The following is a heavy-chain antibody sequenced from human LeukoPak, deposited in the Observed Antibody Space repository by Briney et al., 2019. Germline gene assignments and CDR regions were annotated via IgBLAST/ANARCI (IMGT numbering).Heavy chain of an antibody. V-gene: IGHV4-61*02. Sequence: TSETLSLTCTVSGGSISSGSYYWSWIRQPAGKGLEWIGRIYTCGSTNYNPSLKSRVTISVDTSKNQFSLKLSSVTAADTAVYYCARDPYYYDSSGTKYNWFDPWGQGTLVTVSS. CDR1: GGSISSGSYY. CDR2: IYTCGST. D-gene: IGHD3-22*01. J-gene: IGHJ5*02. CDR3: ARDPYYYDSSGTKYNWFDP.